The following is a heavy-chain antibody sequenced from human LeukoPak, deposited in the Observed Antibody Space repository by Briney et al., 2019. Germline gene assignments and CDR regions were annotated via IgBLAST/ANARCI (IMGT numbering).Heavy chain of an antibody. CDR1: GFTVSSNY. J-gene: IGHJ6*02. D-gene: IGHD3-9*01. V-gene: IGHV3-53*04. CDR3: AMTGYYYYGMDV. Sequence: GGSLRLSCAAPGFTVSSNYMSWVRQAPGKGLEWVSVIYSGGNTYYADSVKGRFTISRHNSNNTLYLQMNSLRAEDTAVYYCAMTGYYYYGMDVWGQGTTVTVPS. CDR2: IYSGGNT.